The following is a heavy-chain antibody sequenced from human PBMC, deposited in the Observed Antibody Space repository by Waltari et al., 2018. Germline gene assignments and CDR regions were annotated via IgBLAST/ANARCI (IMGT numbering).Heavy chain of an antibody. CDR3: AREDYYGSGSVDY. CDR2: ITGSGSTK. CDR1: GFSFPTYT. Sequence: ELQLVESGGDLVQPGGSLSLSCAASGFSFPTYTMTWVRQAPGKGLEWVSYITGSGSTKFYGDAVKGRFTISRDNAKNSLYLQMDSLRVEDTAIYYCAREDYYGSGSVDYWGQGTLVTVSS. V-gene: IGHV3-48*04. J-gene: IGHJ4*02. D-gene: IGHD3-10*01.